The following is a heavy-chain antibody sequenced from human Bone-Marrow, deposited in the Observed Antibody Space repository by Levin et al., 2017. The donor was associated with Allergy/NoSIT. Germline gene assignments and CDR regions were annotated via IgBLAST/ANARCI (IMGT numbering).Heavy chain of an antibody. D-gene: IGHD2/OR15-2a*01. V-gene: IGHV4-59*02. CDR3: ATFLIRGFNSGVFDS. CDR1: GGSVSGYH. J-gene: IGHJ4*02. CDR2: IYYSGIT. Sequence: SETLSLTCTVSGGSVSGYHWTWLRQSPGKTLECLGYIYYSGITNYNPSLKSRVTISLDTSKHQFSLKLSSVTAADTAIYYCATFLIRGFNSGVFDSWGQGTLVTVSS.